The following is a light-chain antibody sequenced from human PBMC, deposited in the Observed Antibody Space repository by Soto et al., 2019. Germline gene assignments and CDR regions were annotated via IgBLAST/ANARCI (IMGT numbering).Light chain of an antibody. CDR3: QQYGSQPLT. J-gene: IGKJ2*01. CDR2: GAS. Sequence: EIVLTQSPGTLSKSPGERDTLSCRASQSVTKNYLAWYQEKPGQAPRPLIYGASIRATGIPDRFTGSGSGTDFTLTISRLEPEDFALYYCQQYGSQPLTFGQGTKLQIK. V-gene: IGKV3-20*01. CDR1: QSVTKNY.